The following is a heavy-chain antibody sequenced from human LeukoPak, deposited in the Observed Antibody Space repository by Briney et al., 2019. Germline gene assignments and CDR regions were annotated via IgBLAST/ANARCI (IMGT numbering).Heavy chain of an antibody. D-gene: IGHD4-17*01. V-gene: IGHV3-30*02. J-gene: IGHJ5*02. CDR2: IQYNGRDK. CDR1: GFSFMSYG. CDR3: ARHGDRDDYGDYGENWFDP. Sequence: GGSLTLSCAASGFSFMSYGMHWVRQAPGKGLEWLAFIQYNGRDKYYADSVTGRFTISRDNSKNTLYLQMNSLRAEDTAVYYCARHGDRDDYGDYGENWFDPWGQGTLVTVSS.